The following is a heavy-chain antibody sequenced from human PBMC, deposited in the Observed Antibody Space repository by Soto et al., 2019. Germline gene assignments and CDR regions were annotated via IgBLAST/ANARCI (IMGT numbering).Heavy chain of an antibody. J-gene: IGHJ5*02. Sequence: SETLSLTCTVSGGSISSGDYYWSWIRQPPGKGLEWIGYIYYSGSTYYNPSLKIRVTISVDTSKNQFSLKLSSVTAADTAVYYCARGGTSLSIGWFDPWGQGTLVTVSS. CDR1: GGSISSGDYY. CDR2: IYYSGST. D-gene: IGHD1-1*01. CDR3: ARGGTSLSIGWFDP. V-gene: IGHV4-30-4*01.